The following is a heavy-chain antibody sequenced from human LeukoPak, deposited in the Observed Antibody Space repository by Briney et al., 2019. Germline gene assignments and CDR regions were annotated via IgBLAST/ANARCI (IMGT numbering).Heavy chain of an antibody. CDR2: IYYSGST. J-gene: IGHJ4*02. Sequence: SETLSLTCTVSGGSISSGGYYWSWIRQHPGKGLEWIGYIYYSGSTYYNPSLKSRVTISVDTSKNQFSLKLSSVTAADTAVYYCARQPSCYCTNGVCYAGVLDYWGQGTLVTVSS. D-gene: IGHD2-8*01. CDR1: GGSISSGGYY. CDR3: ARQPSCYCTNGVCYAGVLDY. V-gene: IGHV4-31*03.